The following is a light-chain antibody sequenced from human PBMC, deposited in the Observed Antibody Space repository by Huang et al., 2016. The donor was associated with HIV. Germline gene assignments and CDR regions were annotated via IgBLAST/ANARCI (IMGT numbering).Light chain of an antibody. J-gene: IGKJ2*01. Sequence: DIVMTQSPDSLAVSLGERATINCKSSQSVLYSSNNKNYLSWYQQKPGQSPKLLISWASTRESGVPDRFSGSWSGTDFTLTIISLQAEDVAVYYCHQYYNTRYTFGQGTKLEIK. CDR1: QSVLYSSNNKNY. CDR3: HQYYNTRYT. CDR2: WAS. V-gene: IGKV4-1*01.